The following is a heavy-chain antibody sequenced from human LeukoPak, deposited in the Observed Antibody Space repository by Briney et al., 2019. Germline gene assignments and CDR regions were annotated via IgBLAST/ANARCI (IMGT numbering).Heavy chain of an antibody. CDR3: ARGNLVGATLDAFDI. J-gene: IGHJ3*02. Sequence: ASVKVSCKASGYTFTSYGISWVRQAPGQGLEWMGWINPNSGGTNYVQKFQGWVTMTRDTSISTAYMELSRLRSDDTAVYYCARGNLVGATLDAFDIWGQGTMVTVSS. D-gene: IGHD1-26*01. CDR2: INPNSGGT. V-gene: IGHV1-2*04. CDR1: GYTFTSYG.